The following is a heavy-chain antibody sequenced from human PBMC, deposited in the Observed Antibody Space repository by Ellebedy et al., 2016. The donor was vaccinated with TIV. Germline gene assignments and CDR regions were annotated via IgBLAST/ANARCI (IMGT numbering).Heavy chain of an antibody. J-gene: IGHJ2*01. V-gene: IGHV3-7*01. CDR1: GFTFSRYW. CDR2: IKQDGSEK. Sequence: GESLKISCAASGFTFSRYWMSWVRQAPGKGLEWVANIKQDGSEKYYVDSVKGRFTISRDNAKNSLYLQMNNLRAEDTAVYYCARGNDYGDDVSLWYFDRWGRGTLVTVSS. D-gene: IGHD4/OR15-4a*01. CDR3: ARGNDYGDDVSLWYFDR.